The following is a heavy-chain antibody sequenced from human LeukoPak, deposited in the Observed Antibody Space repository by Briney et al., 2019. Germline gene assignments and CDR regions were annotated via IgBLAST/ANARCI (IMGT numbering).Heavy chain of an antibody. CDR3: ARTQLDLDGFDI. V-gene: IGHV3-11*06. Sequence: GGSLRLSCAASGFTVSSNYMSWVRQAPGKGLECLSYISSGTINHSNYADSVKGRFTISRDNARNSLYPQMNSLRGEDTAVYYCARTQLDLDGFDIWGQGTTVTVSS. CDR2: ISSGTINHS. D-gene: IGHD1-1*01. CDR1: GFTVSSNY. J-gene: IGHJ3*02.